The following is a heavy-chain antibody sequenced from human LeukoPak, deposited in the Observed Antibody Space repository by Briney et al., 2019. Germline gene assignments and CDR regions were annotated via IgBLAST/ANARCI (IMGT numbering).Heavy chain of an antibody. D-gene: IGHD1-26*01. V-gene: IGHV1-2*02. J-gene: IGHJ3*02. CDR3: ARASGRYSDAFDI. CDR2: INPNSGGT. Sequence: ASVKVSCKASGYTFTGYYMHWVPQAPGQGLEWMGWINPNSGGTNYAQNFQGRVTMTRDTSISTAYMELSRLRSDDTALYYCARASGRYSDAFDIWGQGTMVTVSS. CDR1: GYTFTGYY.